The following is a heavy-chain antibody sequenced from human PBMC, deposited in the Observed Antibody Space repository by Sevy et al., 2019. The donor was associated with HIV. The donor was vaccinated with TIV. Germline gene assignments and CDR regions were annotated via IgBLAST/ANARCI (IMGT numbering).Heavy chain of an antibody. CDR3: ARDRGLPHP. V-gene: IGHV3-7*01. J-gene: IGHJ5*02. CDR1: GFTFTTYW. Sequence: GGSLRLSCAASGFTFTTYWMTWVRQAPGKGLEWVANIKEDGSDKYYVDSVKGRFTISRDNAKNSLYLQMNSLRVEDTAVYYCARDRGLPHPWGQRTLVTVSS. D-gene: IGHD4-17*01. CDR2: IKEDGSDK.